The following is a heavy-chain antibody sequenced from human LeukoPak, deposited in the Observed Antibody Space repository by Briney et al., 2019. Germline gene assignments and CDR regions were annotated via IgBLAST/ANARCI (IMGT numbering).Heavy chain of an antibody. Sequence: GGSLRLSCAASGFTFDDYAMHWVRQAPGKGLEWVSGISWNSGSIGYADSVKGRFTISRDNAKNSLYLQMNSLRAEDTALYYCAKDKGRSSWPSDAFDIWGQGTMVTVSS. D-gene: IGHD6-13*01. J-gene: IGHJ3*02. CDR2: ISWNSGSI. V-gene: IGHV3-9*01. CDR3: AKDKGRSSWPSDAFDI. CDR1: GFTFDDYA.